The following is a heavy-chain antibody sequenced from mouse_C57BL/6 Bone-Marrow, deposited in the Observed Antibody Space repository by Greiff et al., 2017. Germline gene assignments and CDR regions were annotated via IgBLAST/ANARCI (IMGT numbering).Heavy chain of an antibody. D-gene: IGHD1-1*01. V-gene: IGHV1-64*01. CDR2: IHPNSGST. J-gene: IGHJ2*01. CDR1: GYTFTSYW. CDR3: ARDSFYGSSFFDY. Sequence: QVQLQQSGAELVKPGASVKLSCKAPGYTFTSYWMHWVKQRPGQGLEWIGMIHPNSGSTNYNEKFKSKATLTVAKSSSTAYMQLSSLTSEDSAVYYCARDSFYGSSFFDYWGQGTTLTVSS.